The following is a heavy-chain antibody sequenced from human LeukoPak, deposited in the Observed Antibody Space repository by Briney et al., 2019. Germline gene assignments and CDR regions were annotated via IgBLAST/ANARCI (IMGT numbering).Heavy chain of an antibody. Sequence: ASVKVSCKASGYTFTGYYMHWVRQAPGRGLEWMGWINPNSGGTNYAQKFQGRVTMTRDTSISTAYMELSRLRSDDTAVYYCARAGVGATTRLFYYYYYMDVWGKGTTVTVSS. CDR2: INPNSGGT. D-gene: IGHD1-26*01. V-gene: IGHV1-2*02. CDR1: GYTFTGYY. CDR3: ARAGVGATTRLFYYYYYMDV. J-gene: IGHJ6*03.